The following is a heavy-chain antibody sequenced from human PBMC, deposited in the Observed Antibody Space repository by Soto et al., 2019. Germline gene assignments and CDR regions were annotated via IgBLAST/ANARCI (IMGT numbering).Heavy chain of an antibody. D-gene: IGHD1-26*01. CDR3: AKDGGTGWELLLNYFDY. CDR2: ISYDGSNK. J-gene: IGHJ4*02. V-gene: IGHV3-30*18. CDR1: GFTFSSYG. Sequence: PGGSLRLSCAASGFTFSSYGMHWVRQAPGKGLEWVAVISYDGSNKYYADSVKGRFTISRDNSKNTLYLQMNSLRAEDTAVYYCAKDGGTGWELLLNYFDYWGQGTLVTVSS.